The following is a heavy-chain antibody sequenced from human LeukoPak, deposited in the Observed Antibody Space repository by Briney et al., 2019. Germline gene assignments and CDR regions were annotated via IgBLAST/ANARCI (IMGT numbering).Heavy chain of an antibody. J-gene: IGHJ6*03. D-gene: IGHD3-10*01. Sequence: PSETLSLTCAVYGGSFSGYYWSWIRQPPGKGLEWIGEINHSGSTNYNPSLKSRVTISVDTSKNQFSLKPSSVTAADTAVYYCARRSGGTMVRGVNLYYYYYYYMDVWGKGTTVTISS. V-gene: IGHV4-34*01. CDR2: INHSGST. CDR3: ARRSGGTMVRGVNLYYYYYYYMDV. CDR1: GGSFSGYY.